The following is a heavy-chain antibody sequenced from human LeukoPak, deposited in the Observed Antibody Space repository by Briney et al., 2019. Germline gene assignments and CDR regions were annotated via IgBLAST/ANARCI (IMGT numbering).Heavy chain of an antibody. CDR3: ARAREMGTIRGSAFDI. V-gene: IGHV3-7*01. Sequence: GGSLRLSCGASGFTFSSYWMSWVRQAPGKGLEWVANIKQDGSEKYYVDSVKGRFTISRDNAKNSLYLQMNSLRAEDTAVYYCARAREMGTIRGSAFDIWGQGTMVTVSS. J-gene: IGHJ3*02. CDR1: GFTFSSYW. CDR2: IKQDGSEK. D-gene: IGHD5-24*01.